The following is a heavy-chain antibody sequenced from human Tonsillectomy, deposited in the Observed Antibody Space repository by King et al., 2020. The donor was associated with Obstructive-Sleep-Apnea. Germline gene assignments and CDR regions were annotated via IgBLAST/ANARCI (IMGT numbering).Heavy chain of an antibody. V-gene: IGHV4-34*01. D-gene: IGHD3-22*01. CDR2: INHSGST. Sequence: VQLQQWGAGLLKPSETLSLTCAVYGGSFSCYYWSWIRQPPGKGLEWIGEINHSGSTNYNPSLKSRVTISVDTSKNQFSLKLSSVTAADTAVYYCARGSIVYYYDSSGYYYTRYFDYWGQGTLVTVSS. CDR3: ARGSIVYYYDSSGYYYTRYFDY. CDR1: GGSFSCYY. J-gene: IGHJ4*02.